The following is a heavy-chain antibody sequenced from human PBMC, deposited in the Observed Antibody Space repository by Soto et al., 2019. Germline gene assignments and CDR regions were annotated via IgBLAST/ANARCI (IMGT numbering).Heavy chain of an antibody. CDR1: GFTFSSYG. V-gene: IGHV3-33*01. CDR3: VGRGNQNWGDY. CDR2: IWYDGNNK. J-gene: IGHJ4*02. Sequence: QVQLVESGGGVVQPGRSLRLSCAASGFTFSSYGMHWVRQAPGKGLEWVSSIWYDGNNKYYADSVKGRFTISRDNSRNTLFLQMNSLRAEETALYYCVGRGNQNWGDYWGQGTQVTVSS. D-gene: IGHD7-27*01.